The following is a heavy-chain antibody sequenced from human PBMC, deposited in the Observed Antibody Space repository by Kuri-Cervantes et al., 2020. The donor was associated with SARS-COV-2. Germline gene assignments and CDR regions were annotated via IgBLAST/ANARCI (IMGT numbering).Heavy chain of an antibody. D-gene: IGHD4-17*01. J-gene: IGHJ4*02. CDR1: GFTFSSYE. CDR2: ISSGGSTI. V-gene: IGHV3-48*03. CDR3: ARAPTVTLDY. Sequence: GGSLRLSCAASGFTFSSYEMNWVRQAPGKGLEWVSYISSGGSTIYYADSVKGRFTISRDNAKNSLYLQMNSLRAEDTAVYYCARAPTVTLDYWGQGTLVTVSS.